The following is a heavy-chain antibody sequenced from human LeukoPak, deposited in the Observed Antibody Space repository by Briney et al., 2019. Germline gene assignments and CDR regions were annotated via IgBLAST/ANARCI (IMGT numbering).Heavy chain of an antibody. Sequence: SMKVSCKASGGTFSSYAISWLRQAPGQGLEWMGGIIPIFGTTNYAQKFQGRVTITADESASKAYMDLSSLRSEDTAVYYCASRKRFTAMDLSLSPFDYWGQGTLVTVSS. CDR2: IIPIFGTT. V-gene: IGHV1-69*01. CDR3: ASRKRFTAMDLSLSPFDY. D-gene: IGHD5-18*01. CDR1: GGTFSSYA. J-gene: IGHJ4*02.